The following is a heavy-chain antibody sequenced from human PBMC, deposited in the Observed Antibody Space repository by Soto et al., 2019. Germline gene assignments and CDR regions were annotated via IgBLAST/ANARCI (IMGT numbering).Heavy chain of an antibody. V-gene: IGHV1-69*12. Sequence: QVQLVQSGAEVKKPGSSVKVSCKASGGIFNNYAISWVRQAPGQGLEWMGGIIPRFGTAIYAQKFQGRVTITADESTSTAYMQLSSLRSEDTAVYYCASSPDYRYANNWWNWLDPWGQGTLVTVSS. CDR1: GGIFNNYA. CDR2: IIPRFGTA. D-gene: IGHD1-1*01. CDR3: ASSPDYRYANNWWNWLDP. J-gene: IGHJ5*02.